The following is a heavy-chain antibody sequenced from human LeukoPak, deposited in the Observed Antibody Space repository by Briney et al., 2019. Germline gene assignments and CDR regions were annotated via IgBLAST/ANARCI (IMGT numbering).Heavy chain of an antibody. J-gene: IGHJ4*02. V-gene: IGHV3-23*01. D-gene: IGHD4-17*01. CDR2: ISAGGGST. Sequence: GSLRLSCAASAFTFISHAMSWVRQTPGKGLEWVSGISAGGGSTHYADSVKGRFTISRDNSKNTLYLQMNSLRAEDTAVYYCAKDEDGDYPNFDYWGQGTLVTVSS. CDR3: AKDEDGDYPNFDY. CDR1: AFTFISHA.